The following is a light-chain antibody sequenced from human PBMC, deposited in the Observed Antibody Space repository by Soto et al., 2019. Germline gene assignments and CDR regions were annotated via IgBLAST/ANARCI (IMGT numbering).Light chain of an antibody. J-gene: IGKJ4*01. CDR3: QQRSNWLLT. CDR2: DAS. CDR1: QSVSSY. V-gene: IGKV3-11*01. Sequence: EIVLTQSPATLSLSPGERATLSCRASQSVSSYLAWYQRKPGQAPRLLIYDASNRATGIPARFSGSGSGTDFTLTISSLEPEDFAVYYCQQRSNWLLTFGGGTKVDI.